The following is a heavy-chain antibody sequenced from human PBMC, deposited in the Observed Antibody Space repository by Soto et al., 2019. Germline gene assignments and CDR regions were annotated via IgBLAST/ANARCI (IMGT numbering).Heavy chain of an antibody. CDR3: AIRVWGQQLVNFDP. J-gene: IGHJ5*02. V-gene: IGHV1-18*01. CDR1: GYTFTSYG. D-gene: IGHD6-13*01. CDR2: ISDXNGNK. Sequence: XSVKVSCKASGYTFTSYGISWVRQAPGQGLEWMGWISDXNGNKXYAQKFKGRVXXTRNTYIXXDYMELRSMRSEDTAVYYCAIRVWGQQLVNFDPWGQGTLVTVSS.